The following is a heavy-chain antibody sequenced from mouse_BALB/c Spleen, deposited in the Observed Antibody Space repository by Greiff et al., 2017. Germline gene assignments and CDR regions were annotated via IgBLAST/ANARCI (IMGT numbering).Heavy chain of an antibody. D-gene: IGHD1-1*02. J-gene: IGHJ3*01. CDR2: INPSTGYT. CDR3: ARSGGTPPWFAY. V-gene: IGHV1-4*01. CDR1: GYTFTSYW. Sequence: QVQLQQSGAELATPGPSVTMSCKASGYTFTSYWMHWVKQRPGQGLEWIGYINPSTGYTEYNQKFKDKTTLTADKSSSTAYMQLSSLTAEDSAVYYCARSGGTPPWFAYWGQGTLVTVSA.